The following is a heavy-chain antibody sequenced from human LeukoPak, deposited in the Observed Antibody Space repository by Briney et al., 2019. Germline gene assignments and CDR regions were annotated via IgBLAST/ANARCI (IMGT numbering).Heavy chain of an antibody. Sequence: GGSLRLSCAASGXTFSSYAMHWVRQAPGKGLEWVAVISYDGSNKYYADSVKGRFTISRDNSKNTLYLQMNSLRAEDTAVYYCAREWGLTYYYDSSGYYYGLDYWGQGTLVTVSS. V-gene: IGHV3-30-3*01. CDR1: GXTFSSYA. CDR2: ISYDGSNK. D-gene: IGHD3-22*01. J-gene: IGHJ4*02. CDR3: AREWGLTYYYDSSGYYYGLDY.